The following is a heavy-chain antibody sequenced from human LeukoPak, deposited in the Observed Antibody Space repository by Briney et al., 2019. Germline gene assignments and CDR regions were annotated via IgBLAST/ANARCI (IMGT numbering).Heavy chain of an antibody. CDR1: GGSISSSSYY. CDR2: IYYSGST. V-gene: IGHV4-39*01. J-gene: IGHJ4*02. Sequence: PSETLSLTSTVSGGSISSSSYYWGWIRQPPGKGLEWIGSIYYSGSTYYNPSLKSRVTISVDTSKNQFSLKLSSVTAADTAVYYCARRGYSSSWYYNTEYYFDYWGQETLVTVSS. CDR3: ARRGYSSSWYYNTEYYFDY. D-gene: IGHD6-13*01.